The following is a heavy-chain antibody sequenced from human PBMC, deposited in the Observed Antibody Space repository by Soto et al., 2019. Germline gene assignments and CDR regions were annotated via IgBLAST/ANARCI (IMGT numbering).Heavy chain of an antibody. Sequence: QVQLVESGGGVVQPGKSLRLSCAASGFTFSNYGMHWVRQAPGKGLEWVAVIWYDGSNKYYGDSVKGRFTISRDNSKNTLYLQMHSLRADDTAVYYCARIRGVRYYYYGMDVWGQGTTVTVSS. D-gene: IGHD3-10*01. J-gene: IGHJ6*02. CDR1: GFTFSNYG. CDR2: IWYDGSNK. V-gene: IGHV3-33*01. CDR3: ARIRGVRYYYYGMDV.